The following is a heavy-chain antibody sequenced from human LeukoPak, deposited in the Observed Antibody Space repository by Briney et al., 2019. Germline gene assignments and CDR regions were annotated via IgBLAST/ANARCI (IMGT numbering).Heavy chain of an antibody. Sequence: AGSLRLSCAASGFTLDDYGMSWVRQAPGKGLEWVSGISWSGGNTGYADSVKGRFTISRDNAKNSLYLQMNSLRAEDTAFYYCARAPDGTYYRNWFDPWGQGTLVTVSS. CDR1: GFTLDDYG. CDR2: ISWSGGNT. D-gene: IGHD1-26*01. CDR3: ARAPDGTYYRNWFDP. V-gene: IGHV3-20*04. J-gene: IGHJ5*02.